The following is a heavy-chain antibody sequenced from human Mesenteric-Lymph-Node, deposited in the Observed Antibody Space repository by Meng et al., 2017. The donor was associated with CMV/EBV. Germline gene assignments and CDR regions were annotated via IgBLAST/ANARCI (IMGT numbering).Heavy chain of an antibody. CDR2: ITAGNGNT. Sequence: CRASGDTFTAYGYAMQWVRQAPGQRLEWMGWITAGNGNTKYSQKFQDRVTITRDTSASTSYMELSSLRSEDTAVYYCARGQHDYSFDYWGQGTLVTVSS. D-gene: IGHD4-11*01. V-gene: IGHV1-3*01. J-gene: IGHJ4*02. CDR3: ARGQHDYSFDY. CDR1: GDTFTAYGYA.